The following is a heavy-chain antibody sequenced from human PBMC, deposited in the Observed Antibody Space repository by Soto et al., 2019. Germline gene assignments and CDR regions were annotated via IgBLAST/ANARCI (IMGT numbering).Heavy chain of an antibody. D-gene: IGHD3-9*01. CDR3: AKDRYDILTGYEYGMDV. Sequence: ESGGGLVQPGGSLRLSCAASGFTFSSYAMSWVRQAPGKGLEWVSAISGSGGSTYYADSVKGRFTISRDNSKNTLYLQMNSLRAEDTAVYYCAKDRYDILTGYEYGMDVWGQGTTVTVSS. V-gene: IGHV3-23*01. J-gene: IGHJ6*02. CDR2: ISGSGGST. CDR1: GFTFSSYA.